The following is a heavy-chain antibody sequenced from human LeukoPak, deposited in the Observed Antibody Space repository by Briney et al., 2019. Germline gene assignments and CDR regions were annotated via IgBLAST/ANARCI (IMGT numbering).Heavy chain of an antibody. D-gene: IGHD2-15*01. Sequence: GRSLRLSCAASGFTFSSYGMHWVRQAPGKGLDWMAVIWYDGSNRYYADSVKGRFTISRDNSKNTLYLQMNSLRAEDTAVYFCARKPPTAYEIYYLDYWGQGTLVTVSS. CDR3: ARKPPTAYEIYYLDY. J-gene: IGHJ4*02. V-gene: IGHV3-33*01. CDR2: IWYDGSNR. CDR1: GFTFSSYG.